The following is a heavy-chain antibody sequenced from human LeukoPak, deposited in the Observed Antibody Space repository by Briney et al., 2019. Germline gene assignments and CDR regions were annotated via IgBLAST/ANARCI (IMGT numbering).Heavy chain of an antibody. Sequence: GGSLRLSCAASGFTFSNFWMHWVRHAPGKGLVWVSRITPDGGGADYMDSVKGRFTISRDNAKNTLYLQMNSLGAEDMAVYYCARGVDTTTNNELNYWGQGTLVTVSS. CDR2: ITPDGGGA. CDR1: GFTFSNFW. J-gene: IGHJ4*02. V-gene: IGHV3-74*01. CDR3: ARGVDTTTNNELNY. D-gene: IGHD3-3*01.